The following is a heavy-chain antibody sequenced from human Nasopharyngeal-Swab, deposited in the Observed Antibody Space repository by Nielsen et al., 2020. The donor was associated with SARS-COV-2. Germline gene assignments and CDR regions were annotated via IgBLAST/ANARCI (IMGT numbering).Heavy chain of an antibody. CDR3: ATYRDLGVRAVIVPFDL. Sequence: GSLRLSCTVSGGSINTHSHYWSWIRQPPGKGLEWIGGINHSGSTNYNPSLKSRVTISVDSSKNQFSLKLSSVTAADTAVYYCATYRDLGVRAVIVPFDLWGQGTLVTVSS. J-gene: IGHJ4*02. CDR2: INHSGST. D-gene: IGHD3-10*01. V-gene: IGHV4-39*07. CDR1: GGSINTHSHY.